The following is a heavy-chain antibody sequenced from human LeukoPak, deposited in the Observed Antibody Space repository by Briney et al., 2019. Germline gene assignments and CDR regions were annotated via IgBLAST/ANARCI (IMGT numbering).Heavy chain of an antibody. V-gene: IGHV1-18*01. CDR3: ARVSTPHYYGSGSPTRRFDY. Sequence: EASVKVSCKASGYTFTSYGISWVRQAPGQGLEWMGWISAYNGNTNYPQKFQGRVTMTTDTSTSTAYMELRSLRSDDTAVYYCARVSTPHYYGSGSPTRRFDYWGQGTLVTVSS. D-gene: IGHD3-10*01. CDR2: ISAYNGNT. J-gene: IGHJ4*02. CDR1: GYTFTSYG.